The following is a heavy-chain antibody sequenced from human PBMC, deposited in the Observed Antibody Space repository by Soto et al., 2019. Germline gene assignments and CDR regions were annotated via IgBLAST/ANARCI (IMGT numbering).Heavy chain of an antibody. D-gene: IGHD3-22*01. Sequence: EVQLVESGGGLVQPGGSLRLSCAASGFTFSSYWMHWVRQPPGKGLVWVSRIYSDGGRTTYADSVEGRFTISGDNAKNTLYLQMNSLSTEDTALYYCARGISGHYGQDYWGRGTLVTVSS. J-gene: IGHJ4*02. CDR2: IYSDGGRT. V-gene: IGHV3-74*01. CDR3: ARGISGHYGQDY. CDR1: GFTFSSYW.